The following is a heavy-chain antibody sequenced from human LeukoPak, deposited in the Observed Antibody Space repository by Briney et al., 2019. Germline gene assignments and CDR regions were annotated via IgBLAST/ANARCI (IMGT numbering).Heavy chain of an antibody. Sequence: GASVKVSCKASGYTFTGYYMRWVRQAPGKGLEWMGWINPNSGGTNYAQKFQGRVTMTRDTSISTAYMELSRLRSDDTAVYYCARDRRYFDWLFRNWFDPWGQGTLVTVSS. D-gene: IGHD3-9*01. J-gene: IGHJ5*02. CDR1: GYTFTGYY. V-gene: IGHV1-2*02. CDR3: ARDRRYFDWLFRNWFDP. CDR2: INPNSGGT.